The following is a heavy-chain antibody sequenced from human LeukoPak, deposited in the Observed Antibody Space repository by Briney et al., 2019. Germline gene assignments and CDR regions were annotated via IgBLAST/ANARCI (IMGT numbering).Heavy chain of an antibody. D-gene: IGHD3-9*01. CDR3: AKEDILTGYA. CDR1: GCTFSSYA. Sequence: GSLRLSCQASGCTFSSYAMCCVRQAPGKGLEWVSAISGSGGSTYYADSVKGRFTISRDNSKNTLYLQMNSLRAEDTAVYYCAKEDILTGYARGQGTLVTVSS. J-gene: IGHJ4*02. V-gene: IGHV3-23*01. CDR2: ISGSGGST.